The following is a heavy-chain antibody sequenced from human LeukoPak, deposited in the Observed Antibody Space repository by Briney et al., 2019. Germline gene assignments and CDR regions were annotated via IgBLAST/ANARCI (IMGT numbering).Heavy chain of an antibody. CDR2: IYSGGST. V-gene: IGHV3-66*01. Sequence: PGGSLRLSCAASGFTVSGNYMSWVRQAPGKGLEWVSVIYSGGSTYYADSVKGRFTISRDNSKNTLYLQMNSLRAEDTAVYYCAREETYYSDSSGYRSGAFDIWGQGTMVTVSS. CDR1: GFTVSGNY. J-gene: IGHJ3*02. CDR3: AREETYYSDSSGYRSGAFDI. D-gene: IGHD3-22*01.